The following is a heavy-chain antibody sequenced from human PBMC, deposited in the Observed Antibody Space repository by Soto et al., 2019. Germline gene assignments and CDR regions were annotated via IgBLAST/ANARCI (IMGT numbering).Heavy chain of an antibody. D-gene: IGHD3-22*01. Sequence: ASVKVSWKAPGYTFTSYGISWVRQATGQGLEWMGWISAYNGNTNYAQKLQGRVTMTTDTSTSTAYMELRSLRSVDTAVYYCARESSSGYYVGDAFDIWG. CDR1: GYTFTSYG. CDR2: ISAYNGNT. V-gene: IGHV1-18*01. CDR3: ARESSSGYYVGDAFDI. J-gene: IGHJ3*02.